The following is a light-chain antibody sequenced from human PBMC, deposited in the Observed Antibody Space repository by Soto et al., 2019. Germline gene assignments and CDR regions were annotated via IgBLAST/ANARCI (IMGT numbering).Light chain of an antibody. J-gene: IGKJ1*01. V-gene: IGKV3-15*01. Sequence: ETVMTQSPVTLSVSPGDTATLSCRASQRVSSHLAWYQQKPGQAPRLLIYAASTRATGIPVRFSGSGSETEFTLTISRLEPEDFAVYYCQQYGSSPWTFGQGTKVDIK. CDR3: QQYGSSPWT. CDR2: AAS. CDR1: QRVSSH.